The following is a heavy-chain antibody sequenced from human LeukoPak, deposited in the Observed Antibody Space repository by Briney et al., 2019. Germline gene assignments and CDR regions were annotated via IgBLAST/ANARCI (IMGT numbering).Heavy chain of an antibody. Sequence: SQTLSLTCTVSGGSISSGGYYWSWIRQHPGKGLEWIGYIYYSGSTYYNPSLKSRVTLSVDTSKNQFSLKLSSVTAADTAVYYCARDHTYSYAQGAFDIWGQGTMVTVSS. CDR2: IYYSGST. V-gene: IGHV4-31*03. CDR1: GGSISSGGYY. J-gene: IGHJ3*02. CDR3: ARDHTYSYAQGAFDI. D-gene: IGHD5-18*01.